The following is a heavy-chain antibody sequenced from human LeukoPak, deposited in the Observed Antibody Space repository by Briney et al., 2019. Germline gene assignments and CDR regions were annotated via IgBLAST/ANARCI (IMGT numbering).Heavy chain of an antibody. Sequence: SETLSLTCTVSGGSISSGGYYWSWIRQHPGKGLEWIGYIYYSGSTCYNPSLKSRVTISVDTTKNQFSLKLSSVTAADTAVYYCARGYYFDYWGQGTLVTVSS. D-gene: IGHD1-14*01. CDR3: ARGYYFDY. J-gene: IGHJ4*02. CDR2: IYYSGST. V-gene: IGHV4-31*03. CDR1: GGSISSGGYY.